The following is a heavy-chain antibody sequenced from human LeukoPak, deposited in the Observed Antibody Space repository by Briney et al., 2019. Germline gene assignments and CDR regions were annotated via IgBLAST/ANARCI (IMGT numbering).Heavy chain of an antibody. D-gene: IGHD2-2*01. CDR3: ARLLGYCSSTSYPGHYFDY. V-gene: IGHV1-69*01. Sequence: SVKVSCKASGGTFSSYAISWVRQAPGQGLEWMGGIIPIFGTANYAQKFQGRVTITADESTSTAYMELSSLRSEDTAVYYCARLLGYCSSTSYPGHYFDYWGQGTLVTVSS. CDR1: GGTFSSYA. J-gene: IGHJ4*02. CDR2: IIPIFGTA.